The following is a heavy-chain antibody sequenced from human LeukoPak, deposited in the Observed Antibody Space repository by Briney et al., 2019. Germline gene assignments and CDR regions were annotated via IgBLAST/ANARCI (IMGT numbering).Heavy chain of an antibody. CDR2: IWYDGSNK. CDR1: GFTFSSYG. Sequence: GGSLRLSCAASGFTFSSYGMHWVRQAPGRGLEWVPIIWYDGSNKYYADSVKGRFTISRDNSKDTLYLLMNSLRAEDTAVYYCAREKDSYNDYWGQGTLVTVSS. D-gene: IGHD1-1*01. J-gene: IGHJ4*02. V-gene: IGHV3-33*01. CDR3: AREKDSYNDY.